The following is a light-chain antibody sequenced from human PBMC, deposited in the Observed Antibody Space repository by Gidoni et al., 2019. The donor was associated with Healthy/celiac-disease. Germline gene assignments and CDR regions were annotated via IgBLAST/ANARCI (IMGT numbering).Light chain of an antibody. CDR3: CSYAGRYTRV. CDR1: SSDVGGYAY. Sequence: QSALTQPRSVSGSPGQSVTIPCTGTSSDVGGYAYVSWYQQHPGKAPQLMIYDVTKRPSGVPDRFSGSKSGNTASLTISGLQAEDEADYYCCSYAGRYTRVFGGGTKLTVL. V-gene: IGLV2-11*01. CDR2: DVT. J-gene: IGLJ3*02.